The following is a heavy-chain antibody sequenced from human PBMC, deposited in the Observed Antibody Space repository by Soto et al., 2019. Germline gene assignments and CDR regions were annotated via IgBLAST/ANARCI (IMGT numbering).Heavy chain of an antibody. CDR2: IYYSGNT. V-gene: IGHV4-31*03. J-gene: IGHJ5*01. D-gene: IGHD6-25*01. CDR3: SRLRRRRPRWFHP. CDR1: GGSISSNDFY. Sequence: SETLSLTCIVSGGSISSNDFYWSWIRQHPGKGLEWIGYIYYSGNTYYNPSLKSRVTILVDTSKNQFSLKVSSVTAADTAVYYCSRLRRRRPRWFHPRGQGTL.